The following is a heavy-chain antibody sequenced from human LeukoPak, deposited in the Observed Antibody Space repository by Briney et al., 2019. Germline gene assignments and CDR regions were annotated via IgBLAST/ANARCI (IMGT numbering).Heavy chain of an antibody. J-gene: IGHJ6*02. CDR3: ARDEAIFGAGYYYGMDV. Sequence: SETLSLTCTVSGGSISSGGYYWSWIRQHPGKGLEWIGYIYYSGSTYYNPSLKSRVTISVDTSQNQFSLKLSSVTAADTAVYYCARDEAIFGAGYYYGMDVWGQGTTVTVSS. V-gene: IGHV4-31*03. CDR1: GGSISSGGYY. CDR2: IYYSGST. D-gene: IGHD3-3*01.